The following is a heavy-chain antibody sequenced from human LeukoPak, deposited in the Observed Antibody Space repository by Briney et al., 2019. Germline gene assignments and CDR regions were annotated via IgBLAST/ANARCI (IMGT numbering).Heavy chain of an antibody. D-gene: IGHD3-22*01. V-gene: IGHV3-23*01. CDR1: GFTFSSYA. Sequence: GGSLRLSCAASGFTFSSYAMSWVRQAPGKGLEWVSGISGSGDNTYYADSVKGRFTISRDNSKNTLYVQVNSLGTEDTAAYYCAKGSYYDSSGSFYFNYWGQGTLVTVSS. CDR2: ISGSGDNT. J-gene: IGHJ4*02. CDR3: AKGSYYDSSGSFYFNY.